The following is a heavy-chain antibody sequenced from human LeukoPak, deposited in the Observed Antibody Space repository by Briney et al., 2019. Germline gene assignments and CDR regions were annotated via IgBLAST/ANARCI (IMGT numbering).Heavy chain of an antibody. CDR1: GGSFSGYY. V-gene: IGHV4-34*01. D-gene: IGHD1-14*01. Sequence: SETQALPCAVYGGSFSGYYWSWIRQPPGKGLEWIGEINHSGSTNYNPSLKSRVTISVDTSKNQFSLKLSSVTAADTAVYYCARDNPRTPGVYYFDYWGQGTLVTVSS. J-gene: IGHJ4*02. CDR2: INHSGST. CDR3: ARDNPRTPGVYYFDY.